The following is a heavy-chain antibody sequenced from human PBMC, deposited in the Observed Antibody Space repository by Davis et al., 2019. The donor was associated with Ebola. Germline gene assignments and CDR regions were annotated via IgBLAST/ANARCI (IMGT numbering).Heavy chain of an antibody. Sequence: SVTVSCKASGGTFSSYAISWVRQAPGQGLEWMGRIIPILGIANYAQKFQGRVTITADKSTSTAYMELSSLRSEDTAVYYCARLLGDFWSGYYDYWGQGTLVTVSS. CDR2: IIPILGIA. V-gene: IGHV1-69*04. CDR1: GGTFSSYA. J-gene: IGHJ4*02. CDR3: ARLLGDFWSGYYDY. D-gene: IGHD3-3*01.